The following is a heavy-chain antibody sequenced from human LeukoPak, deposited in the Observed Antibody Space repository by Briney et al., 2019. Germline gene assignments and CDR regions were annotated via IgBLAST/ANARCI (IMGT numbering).Heavy chain of an antibody. CDR3: AAGSSGWYGDYFDY. J-gene: IGHJ4*02. Sequence: PGGSLRLSCAASGFTFDDYAMHWVRQAPGKGLEWVSAISGSGVSTYYADSVKGRFTISRDNSKNTLYLQMNSLRAEDTAVYYCAAGSSGWYGDYFDYWGQGTLVTVSS. V-gene: IGHV3-23*01. CDR2: ISGSGVST. CDR1: GFTFDDYA. D-gene: IGHD6-19*01.